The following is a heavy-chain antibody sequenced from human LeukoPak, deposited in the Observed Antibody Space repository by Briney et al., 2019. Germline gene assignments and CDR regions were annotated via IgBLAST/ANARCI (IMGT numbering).Heavy chain of an antibody. J-gene: IGHJ4*02. CDR3: ARVLDWYFDY. Sequence: GGSLRLSCAASGFTFSSYSMNWVRQAPGKGLEWVSSISSSSSYIYYADSVKGRFTISRDNAKNSLNLQMNSLRAEDTAVYYCARVLDWYFDYWGQGTLVTVSS. D-gene: IGHD3-9*01. V-gene: IGHV3-21*01. CDR2: ISSSSSYI. CDR1: GFTFSSYS.